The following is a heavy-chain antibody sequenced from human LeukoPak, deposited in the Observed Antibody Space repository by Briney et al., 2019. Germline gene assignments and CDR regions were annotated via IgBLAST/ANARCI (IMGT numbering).Heavy chain of an antibody. V-gene: IGHV3-23*01. CDR1: GFTFSNYA. CDR3: AKDRSYFDY. Sequence: GGSLRLSCAASGFTFSNYAMSWVRQAPGKGLEWVSAISGSGDRTYYADSVKGRFTISRDNSKNTLYLQMNSLRAEDTAVYCCAKDRSYFDYWGQGTLVTVSS. CDR2: ISGSGDRT. J-gene: IGHJ4*02.